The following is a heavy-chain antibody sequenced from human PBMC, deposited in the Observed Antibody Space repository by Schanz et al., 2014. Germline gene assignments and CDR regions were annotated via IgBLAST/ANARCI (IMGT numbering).Heavy chain of an antibody. J-gene: IGHJ4*02. CDR2: FDAHDGRT. CDR3: AKTLFPGGTQTFGN. Sequence: EVHLLESGGGLVQPGGSLRLSCTASGFTFSSYSMNWVRQAPGKGLEWVSGFDAHDGRTYYADSAKGRFTISRDNSKSTLYVEMNSLRVEDTAVYYCAKTLFPGGTQTFGNWGRGTLGTVSS. V-gene: IGHV3-23*01. D-gene: IGHD2-8*02. CDR1: GFTFSSYS.